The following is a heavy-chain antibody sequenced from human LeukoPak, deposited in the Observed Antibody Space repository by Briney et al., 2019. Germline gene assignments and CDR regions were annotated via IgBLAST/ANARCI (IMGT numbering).Heavy chain of an antibody. V-gene: IGHV3-33*01. D-gene: IGHD6-19*01. CDR2: IWYDGSNK. CDR1: GFTFSSYG. CDR3: ARGSSGWYYFDY. Sequence: GGSLRLSCAASGFTFSSYGMHWVRQAPGKGLEWVAVIWYDGSNKYYADSVKGRFTISRDNSKNTLYLQMNSLRAEDTAVYYCARGSSGWYYFDYWGQGTLVTVSS. J-gene: IGHJ4*02.